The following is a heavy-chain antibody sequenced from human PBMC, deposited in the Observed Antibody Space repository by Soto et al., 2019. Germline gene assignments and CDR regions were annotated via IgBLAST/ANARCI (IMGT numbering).Heavy chain of an antibody. J-gene: IGHJ6*02. CDR3: ASPNSYSSSWYSNYYYGMDV. CDR2: IYYSGST. D-gene: IGHD6-13*01. V-gene: IGHV4-39*01. CDR1: GGSISSSSYY. Sequence: PSETLSLTCTVSGGSISSSSYYWGWIRQPPGKGLEWIGSIYYSGSTYYNPSLKSRVTISVDTSKNQFSLKLSSVTAADTAVYYCASPNSYSSSWYSNYYYGMDVWGQGTTVTFSS.